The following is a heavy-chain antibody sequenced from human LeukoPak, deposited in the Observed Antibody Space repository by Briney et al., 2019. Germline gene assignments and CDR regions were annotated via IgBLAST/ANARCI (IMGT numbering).Heavy chain of an antibody. V-gene: IGHV3-7*01. CDR2: INQDGTEN. D-gene: IGHD1-7*01. CDR3: ASNWNYIRGYGMDV. Sequence: GGSLRLSCAASGFTFNNYWVSWVRQAPGKRRQWVANINQDGTENHYVDSVGERFSISRDNAKNSLYLQMNSLRAEDTAVYYCASNWNYIRGYGMDVWGQGTTVTVSS. CDR1: GFTFNNYW. J-gene: IGHJ6*02.